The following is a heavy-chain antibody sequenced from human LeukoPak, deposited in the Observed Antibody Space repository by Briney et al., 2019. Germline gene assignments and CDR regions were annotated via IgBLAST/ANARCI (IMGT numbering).Heavy chain of an antibody. CDR1: GFTVSSNY. Sequence: GGSLRLPCAASGFTVSSNYMSWVRQAPGKGLEWVSVIYSGGSTYYADSVKGRFTISRDNSKNTLYLQMNSLRAEDTAVYYCAREATYYDILTGYSRAHAFDIWGQGTMVTVSS. J-gene: IGHJ3*02. CDR2: IYSGGST. D-gene: IGHD3-9*01. V-gene: IGHV3-53*01. CDR3: AREATYYDILTGYSRAHAFDI.